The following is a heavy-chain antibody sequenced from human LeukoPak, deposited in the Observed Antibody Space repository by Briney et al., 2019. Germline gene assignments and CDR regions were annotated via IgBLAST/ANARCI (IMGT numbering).Heavy chain of an antibody. CDR1: GYTFTGYY. Sequence: ASVKVSCKASGYTFTGYYMHWVRQAPGQGLEWMGWINPNSGGTNYAQKFQGRVTMTRDTSISTAYMELSRLRSDDTAVYYCARLERRYITIFGVGPFDYWGQGTLVTVSS. D-gene: IGHD3-3*01. CDR3: ARLERRYITIFGVGPFDY. J-gene: IGHJ4*02. CDR2: INPNSGGT. V-gene: IGHV1-2*02.